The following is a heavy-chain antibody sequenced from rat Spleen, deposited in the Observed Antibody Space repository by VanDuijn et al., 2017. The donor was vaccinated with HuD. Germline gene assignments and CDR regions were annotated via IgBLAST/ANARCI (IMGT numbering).Heavy chain of an antibody. CDR2: ISYDGSST. CDR3: TTDPPPYYYSSMTYYDY. Sequence: EVQLVESGGGLVQPGRSMKLSCAASGFTFSNYDMAWVRQAPTKGLEWVASISYDGSSTYYRDSVKGRFTISRDNAKSTLYLQMDSLRSEDTATYYCTTDPPPYYYSSMTYYDYWGQGVMVTVSS. V-gene: IGHV5-20*01. CDR1: GFTFSNYD. J-gene: IGHJ2*01. D-gene: IGHD1-2*01.